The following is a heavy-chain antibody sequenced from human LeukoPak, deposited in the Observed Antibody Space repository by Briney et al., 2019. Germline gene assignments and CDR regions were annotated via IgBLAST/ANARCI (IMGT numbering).Heavy chain of an antibody. CDR2: IVVGSGNT. CDR3: AAVALYCSGGSCKTFDY. D-gene: IGHD2-15*01. V-gene: IGHV1-58*02. Sequence: ASVKVSCKASGFTFTSSAMQWVRQARGQRLEWIGWIVVGSGNTNYAQKFQERVTITRDMSTSTAYTELSSLRSEDTAVYYCAAVALYCSGGSCKTFDYWGQGTLVTVSS. CDR1: GFTFTSSA. J-gene: IGHJ4*02.